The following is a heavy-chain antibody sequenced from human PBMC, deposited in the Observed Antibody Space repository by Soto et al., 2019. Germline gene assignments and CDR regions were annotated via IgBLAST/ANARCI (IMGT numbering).Heavy chain of an antibody. CDR3: ARERFGGGIPLWAPDYYYGMDV. CDR1: GGTFSSYA. Sequence: QVQLVQSGAEVKKPGSSVKVSCKASGGTFSSYAISWVRQAPGQGLEWMGGIIPIFGTANYAQKFQGRVTITADESTSTAYMELSSLRSEDTAVYYCARERFGGGIPLWAPDYYYGMDVCGQGTTVTVSS. CDR2: IIPIFGTA. J-gene: IGHJ6*02. V-gene: IGHV1-69*01. D-gene: IGHD5-18*01.